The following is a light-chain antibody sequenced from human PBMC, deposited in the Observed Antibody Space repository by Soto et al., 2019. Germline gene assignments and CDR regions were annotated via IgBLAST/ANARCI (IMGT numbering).Light chain of an antibody. V-gene: IGKV1-39*01. CDR2: DXS. CDR1: HCITAF. J-gene: IGKJ1*01. CDR3: QQSFRSPRT. Sequence: IEITQSPSYLSASVCDRVTITCXACHCITAFLNWYQQTSGEAPKLXXYDXSRWQIGFPSRFSGSGSGTDFTHPISSRQPEDGADYYCQQSFRSPRTFGQGTKVDI.